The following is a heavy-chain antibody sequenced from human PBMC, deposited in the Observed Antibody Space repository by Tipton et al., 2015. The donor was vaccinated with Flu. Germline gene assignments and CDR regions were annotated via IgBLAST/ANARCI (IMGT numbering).Heavy chain of an antibody. Sequence: TLSLTCAVYGGSFSGYYWSWIRQPPGKGLEWIGEINHSGSTNYNPSLKSRVTISVDTSKNQFSLKLSSVTAADTAVYYCARQQWLADFDYWGQGTLVTVSP. V-gene: IGHV4-34*01. CDR1: GGSFSGYY. CDR3: ARQQWLADFDY. J-gene: IGHJ4*02. D-gene: IGHD6-19*01. CDR2: INHSGST.